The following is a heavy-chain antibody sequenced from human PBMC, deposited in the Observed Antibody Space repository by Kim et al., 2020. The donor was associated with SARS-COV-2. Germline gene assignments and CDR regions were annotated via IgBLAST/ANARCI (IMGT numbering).Heavy chain of an antibody. CDR2: IYYSGST. V-gene: IGHV4-31*03. CDR3: ARDRRGSSWPNSHWFDP. Sequence: SETLSLTCTVSGGSISSGGYYWSWIRQHPGKGLEWIGYIYYSGSTYYNPSLKSRVTISVDTSKNQFSLKLSSVTAADTAVYYCARDRRGSSWPNSHWFDPWGQGTLVTVSS. D-gene: IGHD6-13*01. CDR1: GGSISSGGYY. J-gene: IGHJ5*02.